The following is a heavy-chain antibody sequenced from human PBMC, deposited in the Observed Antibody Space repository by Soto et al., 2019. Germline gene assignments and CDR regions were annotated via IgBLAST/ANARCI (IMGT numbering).Heavy chain of an antibody. CDR3: ASAHGYSYGYYVDY. D-gene: IGHD5-18*01. CDR2: IIPIFGTA. CDR1: GGTFSSYD. Sequence: QVQLVQSGAEVKKPGSSVKVSCKASGGTFSSYDISWVRQAPGQGLEWMGGIIPIFGTANYAQKFQGRVTITADESTSTAYKELSRRRSEDTDVYYCASAHGYSYGYYVDYWGQGTLVTVSS. J-gene: IGHJ4*02. V-gene: IGHV1-69*01.